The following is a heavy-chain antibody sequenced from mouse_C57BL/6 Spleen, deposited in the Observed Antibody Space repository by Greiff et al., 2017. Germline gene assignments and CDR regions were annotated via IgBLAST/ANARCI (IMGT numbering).Heavy chain of an antibody. CDR1: GYAFSSSW. J-gene: IGHJ3*01. CDR3: ARGYGSREAWFAY. D-gene: IGHD1-1*01. CDR2: IYPGDGDT. Sequence: VKVVESGPELVKPGASVKISCKASGYAFSSSWMNWVKQRPGKGLEWIGRIYPGDGDTNYNGKFKGKATLTADKSSSTAYMQLSSLTSEDSAVYFCARGYGSREAWFAYWGQGTLVTVSA. V-gene: IGHV1-82*01.